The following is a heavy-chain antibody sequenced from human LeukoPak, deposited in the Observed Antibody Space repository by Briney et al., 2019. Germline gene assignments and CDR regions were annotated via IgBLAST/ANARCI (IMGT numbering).Heavy chain of an antibody. D-gene: IGHD1-26*01. CDR1: GYSISSGYY. Sequence: SETLSLTCSVSGYSISSGYYWGWIRQPPGKGLEWIGSIYHSGSTYYNPSLKSRVTISVDRSKNQFSLKLSSVTAADTAVYYCASSPARSYPPNYFDYWGQGTLVTVSS. CDR3: ASSPARSYPPNYFDY. J-gene: IGHJ4*02. V-gene: IGHV4-38-2*01. CDR2: IYHSGST.